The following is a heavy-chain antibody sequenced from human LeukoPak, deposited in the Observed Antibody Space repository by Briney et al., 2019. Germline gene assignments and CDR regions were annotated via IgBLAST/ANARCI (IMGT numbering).Heavy chain of an antibody. J-gene: IGHJ5*02. CDR1: GFPFSSYA. CDR3: ATSGSGSYYVS. Sequence: PGGSLRLSCAASGFPFSSYAMSWVRQAPGKGLEWVSAISDSGGSTYYSDSVKGRFTISRDNSKNTLYLQMNSLRAEDTAVYYCATSGSGSYYVSWGQGTLVTVSS. CDR2: ISDSGGST. D-gene: IGHD3-10*01. V-gene: IGHV3-23*01.